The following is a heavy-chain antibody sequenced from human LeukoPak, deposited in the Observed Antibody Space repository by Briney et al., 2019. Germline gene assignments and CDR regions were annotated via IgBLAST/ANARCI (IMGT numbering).Heavy chain of an antibody. Sequence: GGSLRLSCAASGFTFSDYYMSWLRQAPGKGLEWVSYISSSSSYTNYADSVKGRFTISRDNAKNSLYLQMNSLRAEDTAVYYCARDRRDYYGSGSYYWDYWGQGTLVTVSS. V-gene: IGHV3-11*06. CDR1: GFTFSDYY. CDR2: ISSSSSYT. J-gene: IGHJ4*02. D-gene: IGHD3-10*01. CDR3: ARDRRDYYGSGSYYWDY.